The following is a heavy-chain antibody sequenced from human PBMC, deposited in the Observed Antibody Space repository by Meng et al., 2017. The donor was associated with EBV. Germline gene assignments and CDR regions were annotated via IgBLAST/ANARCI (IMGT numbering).Heavy chain of an antibody. CDR2: LHHSGST. CDR3: ARVSPKRYFDYLAPPDY. Sequence: QVQLQQWGAGLLKPSETLFPTSAVYGGSVNGYFWSWIRQPPGKGLEWIGELHHSGSTNYNPSLKSRLRISVDTSKNQFSLNLTSVTAADTAVYYCARVSPKRYFDYLAPPDYWGQGTLVTVSS. CDR1: GGSVNGYF. J-gene: IGHJ4*02. V-gene: IGHV4-34*01. D-gene: IGHD3-9*01.